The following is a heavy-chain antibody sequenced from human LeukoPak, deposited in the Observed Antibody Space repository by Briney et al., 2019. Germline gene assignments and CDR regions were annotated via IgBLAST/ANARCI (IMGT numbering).Heavy chain of an antibody. CDR2: IYYSGSA. Sequence: SETLSLTCTVSGGSVNSGTYYWSWIRQPPGKGLEWVGNIYYSGSAYFNPSLESRVTMSIDTSKNEFSLKLSSVTAADTAVYYCARKPIVNSAWYYFDYWGQGTLVTVSS. CDR1: GGSVNSGTYY. CDR3: ARKPIVNSAWYYFDY. J-gene: IGHJ4*02. D-gene: IGHD2/OR15-2a*01. V-gene: IGHV4-39*07.